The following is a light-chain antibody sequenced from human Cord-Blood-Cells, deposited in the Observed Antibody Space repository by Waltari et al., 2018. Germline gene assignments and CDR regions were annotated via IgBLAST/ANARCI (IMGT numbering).Light chain of an antibody. V-gene: IGLV2-14*01. CDR3: RSYTSSSTLV. CDR2: VVS. Sequence: QSALTQPASVSGSPGQSITISCSGTSSAVGGFNHVSRYQQQQGKAPKLMTYVVSNRPSGVSNRFSGSKSGNTAALTISGLQAEDEADYYCRSYTSSSTLVFGTGTKVTVL. J-gene: IGLJ1*01. CDR1: SSAVGGFNH.